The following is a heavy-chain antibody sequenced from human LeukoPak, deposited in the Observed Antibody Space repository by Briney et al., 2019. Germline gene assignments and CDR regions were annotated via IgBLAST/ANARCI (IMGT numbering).Heavy chain of an antibody. V-gene: IGHV3-48*04. Sequence: GGSLRLSCAASGFSFSSYSMHWVRQAPGKGLEWISYISSGSSTIYYADSVKGRFTISRDNAKNSLYLQMSSLRAEDTAVYYCARDINGDYSYWGQGTLVTVSS. J-gene: IGHJ4*02. CDR2: ISSGSSTI. D-gene: IGHD4-17*01. CDR3: ARDINGDYSY. CDR1: GFSFSSYS.